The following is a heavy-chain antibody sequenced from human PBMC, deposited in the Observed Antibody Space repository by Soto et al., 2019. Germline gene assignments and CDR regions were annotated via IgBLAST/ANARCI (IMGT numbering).Heavy chain of an antibody. CDR1: GFSLSSRGMR. CDR2: IDWDDDK. V-gene: IGHV2-70*04. CDR3: ARQRGQLRGTYFDF. J-gene: IGHJ4*02. D-gene: IGHD3-16*01. Sequence: ESGPTLVNPTQTLTLTCTFSGFSLSSRGMRVSWIRQPPGKALEWLARIDWDDDKFYRPSLKTRLTISKDTSRNQVVLIMTNMDLVDTATYYCARQRGQLRGTYFDFWGQGILVTVSS.